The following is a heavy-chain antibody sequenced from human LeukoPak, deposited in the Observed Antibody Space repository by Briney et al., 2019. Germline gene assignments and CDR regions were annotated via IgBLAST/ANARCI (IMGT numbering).Heavy chain of an antibody. CDR2: MNPNSGNT. J-gene: IGHJ3*02. V-gene: IGHV1-8*01. CDR3: ARVGVYGDYDGGYDAFDI. CDR1: GYTFTSYD. D-gene: IGHD4-17*01. Sequence: GASVKVTRKASGYTFTSYDINWLRQATGQGLEWMGCMNPNSGNTGYAQKFQGRVTMTRNTSITTAYMELSSLRSEDTAVYYCARVGVYGDYDGGYDAFDIWGQGTMVTVSS.